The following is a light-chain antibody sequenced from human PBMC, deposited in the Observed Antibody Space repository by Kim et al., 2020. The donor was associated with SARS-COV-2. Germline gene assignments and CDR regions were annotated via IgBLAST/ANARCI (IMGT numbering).Light chain of an antibody. J-gene: IGKJ1*01. Sequence: DIMMTQSPLSLPVTPGEPASISCRSSQSLLHSNGYNSLDWYLQKPGQSPQLLIYLGSYRASGVPDRFSGSGSGTDFTLKISRVEAEDVGTYYCMQALQTPRTIGQGTKVDIK. V-gene: IGKV2-28*01. CDR2: LGS. CDR3: MQALQTPRT. CDR1: QSLLHSNGYNS.